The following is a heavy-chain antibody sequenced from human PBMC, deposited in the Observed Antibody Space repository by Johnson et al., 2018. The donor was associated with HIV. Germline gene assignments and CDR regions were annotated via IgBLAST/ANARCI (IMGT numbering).Heavy chain of an antibody. CDR2: INWNGCST. D-gene: IGHD6-19*01. V-gene: IGHV3-20*04. J-gene: IGHJ3*02. CDR3: AKDRIAVDAFDI. Sequence: VQLVESGGGLVQPDRSLRLSCAASGFTFDNYGMSWVRQGPGKGLEWVSGINWNGCSTGYADSVKGRFTISRDNAKNSLYLQMNSLRAEDTAVYYCAKDRIAVDAFDIWGQGTMVTVSS. CDR1: GFTFDNYG.